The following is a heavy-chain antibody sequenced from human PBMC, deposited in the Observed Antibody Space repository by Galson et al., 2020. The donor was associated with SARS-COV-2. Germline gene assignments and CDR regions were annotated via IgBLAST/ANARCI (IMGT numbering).Heavy chain of an antibody. Sequence: SETLSLTCTVSGAPISSFFWSWIRQSADKGPDYIGRVYTGGSANYNPSLKSRLSLSLDTSKNQFSLKLSSLTAADTAVYYCARDREAATFDLWGQGTLVIVSS. CDR1: GAPISSFF. V-gene: IGHV4-4*07. D-gene: IGHD6-25*01. CDR2: VYTGGSA. J-gene: IGHJ3*01. CDR3: ARDREAATFDL.